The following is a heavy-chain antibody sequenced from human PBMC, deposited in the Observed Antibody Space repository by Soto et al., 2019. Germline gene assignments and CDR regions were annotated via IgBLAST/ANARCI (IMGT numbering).Heavy chain of an antibody. V-gene: IGHV1-24*01. CDR3: GAAPRYYYDSSGLDY. CDR1: VYALTNLS. J-gene: IGHJ4*02. Sequence: GASVKVSCTVSVYALTNLSIHWVRQAPGKGLEWMGGFDPQNYETVYAQRFKGRVTMTEDPSTDTAFMELSSLRSDDTAIYYCGAAPRYYYDSSGLDYWGQGALVTVS. CDR2: FDPQNYET. D-gene: IGHD3-22*01.